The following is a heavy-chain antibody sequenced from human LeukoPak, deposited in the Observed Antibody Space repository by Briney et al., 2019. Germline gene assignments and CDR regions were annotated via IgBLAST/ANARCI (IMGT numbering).Heavy chain of an antibody. CDR1: GGTFSSYA. V-gene: IGHV1-69*05. Sequence: SVKVSCKASGGTFSSYAISWVRQAPGQGLEWMGRIIPIFGTANYAQKFQGRVTITTDESTSTAYMELSSLRSEDTAVYYCARSYETPDYGDYQSAYDAFDIWGQGTMVTVSS. CDR3: ARSYETPDYGDYQSAYDAFDI. CDR2: IIPIFGTA. J-gene: IGHJ3*02. D-gene: IGHD4-17*01.